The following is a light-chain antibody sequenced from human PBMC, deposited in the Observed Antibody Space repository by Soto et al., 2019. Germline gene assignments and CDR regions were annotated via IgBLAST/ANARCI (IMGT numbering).Light chain of an antibody. CDR3: AAWDDSLTGPV. Sequence: QLVLTQPPSASGTPGQRVTISCSGSSSNIGSNSVYWYQQLPGAAPKLLIYTNYERPSGVPDRFSGTKSGTSASLAISGLQSEDEADYYCAAWDDSLTGPVFGGGTQLTVL. V-gene: IGLV1-44*01. CDR1: SSNIGSNS. CDR2: TNY. J-gene: IGLJ7*01.